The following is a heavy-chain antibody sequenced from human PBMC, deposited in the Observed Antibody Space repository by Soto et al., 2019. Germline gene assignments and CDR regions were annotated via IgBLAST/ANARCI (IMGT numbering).Heavy chain of an antibody. CDR2: INPDSGGT. V-gene: IGHV1-2*04. Sequence: ASVKVSCKASGYTFTGFYMHWVRQAAGQGLEWMGWINPDSGGTNYAQKFQVWVTMTRDTSISTAYMELSRLRSDDTAVYYCAREGGYCSSTSCHRGAFDIWGQGTMVTVSS. D-gene: IGHD2-2*01. J-gene: IGHJ3*02. CDR3: AREGGYCSSTSCHRGAFDI. CDR1: GYTFTGFY.